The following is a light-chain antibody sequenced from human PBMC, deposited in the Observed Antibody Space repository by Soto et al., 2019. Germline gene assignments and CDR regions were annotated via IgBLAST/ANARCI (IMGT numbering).Light chain of an antibody. Sequence: QSVLIQPPSASGTPGQRVTISCSGTSSNIGTNTVNWYQHFPGTAPKLLIYSNNQRPSGVPVRFSGSKSGTSASLAISGLQSEDEADYSCAGWDDSVNGWVFGGGTQLPS. CDR3: AGWDDSVNGWV. CDR1: SSNIGTNT. J-gene: IGLJ3*02. V-gene: IGLV1-44*01. CDR2: SNN.